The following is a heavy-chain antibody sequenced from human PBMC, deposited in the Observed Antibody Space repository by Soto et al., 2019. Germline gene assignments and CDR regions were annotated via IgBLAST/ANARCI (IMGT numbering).Heavy chain of an antibody. D-gene: IGHD3-22*01. J-gene: IGHJ4*02. CDR3: ARIQRMSMIVVPKPYFAY. Sequence: GPTLVNPTETLTLTCTVSGFSLSNPRMGVSWIRQPPGKALEWLAHIFSNDEKSYSTSLKSRLTSSRDTSKSQVVLTMTNMDPVDTATYYCARIQRMSMIVVPKPYFAYPGQRALVTVSS. CDR2: IFSNDEK. V-gene: IGHV2-26*01. CDR1: GFSLSNPRMG.